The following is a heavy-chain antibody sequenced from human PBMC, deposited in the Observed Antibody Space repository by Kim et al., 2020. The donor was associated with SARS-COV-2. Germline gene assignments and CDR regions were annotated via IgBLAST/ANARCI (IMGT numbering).Heavy chain of an antibody. D-gene: IGHD4-17*01. J-gene: IGHJ4*02. Sequence: GGSLRLSCAASGFTFNSYAMSWVRQAPGKGLEWVSTISGSGGRTYYADSVKGRFTISRDNSNSTLYLQMNSLRAEDTALYYCAKTPTTVVTTLDFDYWGQGTLVTVSS. V-gene: IGHV3-23*01. CDR3: AKTPTTVVTTLDFDY. CDR1: GFTFNSYA. CDR2: ISGSGGRT.